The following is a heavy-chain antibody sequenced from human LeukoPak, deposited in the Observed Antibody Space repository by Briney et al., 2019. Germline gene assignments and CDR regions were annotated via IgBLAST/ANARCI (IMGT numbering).Heavy chain of an antibody. CDR1: GFTFSSYA. D-gene: IGHD2-2*01. Sequence: PGGSLRLSCAASGFTFSSYAMSWVRQAPGKGLEWVSVVIGSGGTTYYADSVKGRFTISRDNSRDTLYLQMNSLRAEDTAVYYCAKNPNFGMPYYFDYWGQGTLVTVSS. V-gene: IGHV3-23*01. CDR3: AKNPNFGMPYYFDY. CDR2: VIGSGGTT. J-gene: IGHJ4*02.